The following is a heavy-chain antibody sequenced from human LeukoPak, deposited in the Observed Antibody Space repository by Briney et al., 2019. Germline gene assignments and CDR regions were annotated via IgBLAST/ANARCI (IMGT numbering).Heavy chain of an antibody. J-gene: IGHJ5*02. CDR2: IYYSGST. D-gene: IGHD6-19*01. Sequence: SETLSLTCTVSGGSISSYYWSWIRQPPGKGLEWIGYIYYSGSTSYNPSLKSRVTISVDTSKNQFSLKLSSVTAADTAVYYCARHGSPYSSGWYVDNWFDPWGQGTLVTVSS. CDR1: GGSISSYY. CDR3: ARHGSPYSSGWYVDNWFDP. V-gene: IGHV4-59*08.